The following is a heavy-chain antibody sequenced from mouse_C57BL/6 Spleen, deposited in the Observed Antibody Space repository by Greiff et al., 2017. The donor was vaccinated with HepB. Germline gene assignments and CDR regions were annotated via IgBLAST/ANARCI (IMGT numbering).Heavy chain of an antibody. CDR1: GFNFSSYT. V-gene: IGHV5-9*01. Sequence: EVQLVESGGGLVKPGGSLKLSCAASGFNFSSYTMSWVRQTPEKRLEWVATISGGGGNTYYPDSVKGRFTISRDNAKNTLYLQMSSLRSEDTALYYCASFVTTVVAKWYFDVWGTGTTVTVSS. J-gene: IGHJ1*03. CDR2: ISGGGGNT. CDR3: ASFVTTVVAKWYFDV. D-gene: IGHD1-1*01.